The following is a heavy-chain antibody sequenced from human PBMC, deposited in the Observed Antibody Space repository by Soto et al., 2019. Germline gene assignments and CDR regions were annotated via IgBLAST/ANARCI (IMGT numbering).Heavy chain of an antibody. CDR1: GGTFSSYS. V-gene: IGHV1-69*01. Sequence: QVQLVQSGAEVKKPGSSVKVSCKASGGTFSSYSINWVRQAPGQGLEWMGEIIPIFGTANYAQKFQGRVTITADESTLTAYMELGSLRSEDTAVYYGARDGGRHSGGIDYWGQGTLVTVSS. J-gene: IGHJ4*02. CDR2: IIPIFGTA. D-gene: IGHD1-26*01. CDR3: ARDGGRHSGGIDY.